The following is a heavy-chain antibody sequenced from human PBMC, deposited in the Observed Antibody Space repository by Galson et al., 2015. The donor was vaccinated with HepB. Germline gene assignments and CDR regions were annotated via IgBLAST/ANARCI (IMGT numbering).Heavy chain of an antibody. CDR3: ARRNFDEAAFDY. J-gene: IGHJ4*02. D-gene: IGHD1-7*01. V-gene: IGHV1-18*01. Sequence: SVKVSCKASGYTFTSHILDWLRQAPGQGPEWVGRINTSNGQTDFAQKFQGGVTMTIETSTSTAYLELRSLSSDDTAFYYCARRNFDEAAFDYWGQGTLVTVSS. CDR2: INTSNGQT. CDR1: GYTFTSHI.